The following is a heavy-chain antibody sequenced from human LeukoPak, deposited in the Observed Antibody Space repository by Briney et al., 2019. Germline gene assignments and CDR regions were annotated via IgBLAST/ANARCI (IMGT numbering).Heavy chain of an antibody. CDR3: ARDRPYYYDSSGYYSEWGYFDY. D-gene: IGHD3-22*01. J-gene: IGHJ4*02. Sequence: GGSLRLSCAASGFTFSDYYMSWIRQAPGKGLEWVSYISSSGSTIYYADSVKGRFTISGDNAKNSLYLQMNSLRAEDTAVYYCARDRPYYYDSSGYYSEWGYFDYWGQGTLVTVSS. CDR2: ISSSGSTI. V-gene: IGHV3-11*04. CDR1: GFTFSDYY.